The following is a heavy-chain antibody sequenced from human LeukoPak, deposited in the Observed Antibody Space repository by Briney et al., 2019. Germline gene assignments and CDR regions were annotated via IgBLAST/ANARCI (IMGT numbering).Heavy chain of an antibody. Sequence: GASVKVSCKASGYTFTGYYMHWVRQAPGQGLEWMGWINAGNGNTKYSQEFQGRVTITRDTSASTAYMELSSLRSEDTAVYYCAMGDGYNYGNFDYWGQGTLVTVSS. D-gene: IGHD5-24*01. V-gene: IGHV1/OR15-3*02. CDR3: AMGDGYNYGNFDY. CDR2: INAGNGNT. CDR1: GYTFTGYY. J-gene: IGHJ4*02.